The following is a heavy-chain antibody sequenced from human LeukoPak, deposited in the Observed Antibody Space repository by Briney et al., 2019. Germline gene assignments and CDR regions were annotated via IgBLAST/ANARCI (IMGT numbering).Heavy chain of an antibody. J-gene: IGHJ5*02. CDR3: AHRGYDFWSGYRLGNNWFDP. V-gene: IGHV2-5*02. CDR1: GFSLNTRGVS. D-gene: IGHD3-3*01. Sequence: SGPTLVNPTQTLTVTCTFSGFSLNTRGVSVGWIRQPPGKALEWLALIYWDDAKRYSPSLRSRVTITKDTSKNQVVLTMTNMDPVDTATYYCAHRGYDFWSGYRLGNNWFDPWGQGTLVTVSS. CDR2: IYWDDAK.